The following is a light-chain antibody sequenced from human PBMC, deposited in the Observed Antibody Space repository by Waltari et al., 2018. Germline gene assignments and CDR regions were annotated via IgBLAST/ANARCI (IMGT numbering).Light chain of an antibody. J-gene: IGKJ2*01. CDR2: KAS. Sequence: DIQMTQSPSTLSASVGDSVTITCRASQNINTWLAWYQQKPGKAPKFLIYKASTLESGLPSRFSGSGSETEFTLTITSLQPEDFATYYCQQYKTNSPYTFGQGTRLEIK. CDR1: QNINTW. V-gene: IGKV1-5*03. CDR3: QQYKTNSPYT.